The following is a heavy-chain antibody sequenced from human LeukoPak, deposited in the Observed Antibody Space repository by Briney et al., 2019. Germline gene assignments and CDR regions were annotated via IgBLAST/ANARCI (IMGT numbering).Heavy chain of an antibody. Sequence: SETLSLTCTVSGGSIGSYYWSWIRQPPGKGLEWIGFISYTGSTNYNPSLKSRVTISVDTSKNQFSLKLSSVTVADTAVYYCARDGPIWGYYYYMDVWGKGTTVTVSS. D-gene: IGHD7-27*01. V-gene: IGHV4-59*12. J-gene: IGHJ6*03. CDR1: GGSIGSYY. CDR3: ARDGPIWGYYYYMDV. CDR2: ISYTGST.